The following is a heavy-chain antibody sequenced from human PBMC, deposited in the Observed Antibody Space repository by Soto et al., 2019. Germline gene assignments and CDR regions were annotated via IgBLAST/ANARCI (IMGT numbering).Heavy chain of an antibody. CDR2: ISWNSGSI. Sequence: EVQLVESGGGLVQPGRSLRLSCAASGFTFDDYAMHWVRQAPGKGLEWVSGISWNSGSIGYADSVKGRFTISRDNAKNSLYLQMNSLRAEDTALYYCAKANRNGRWLRPAGLFDYWGQGTLVTVSS. V-gene: IGHV3-9*01. D-gene: IGHD5-12*01. CDR1: GFTFDDYA. CDR3: AKANRNGRWLRPAGLFDY. J-gene: IGHJ4*02.